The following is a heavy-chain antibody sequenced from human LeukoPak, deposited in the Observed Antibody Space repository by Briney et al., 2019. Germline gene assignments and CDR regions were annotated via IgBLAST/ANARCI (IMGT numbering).Heavy chain of an antibody. V-gene: IGHV2-70*11. J-gene: IGHJ6*02. D-gene: IGHD5-18*01. Sequence: SGPTLVNPTQTLTLTCTFSGFSLSTSGMCVSWIRQPPGKALEWLARIDWDDDKYYSTSLKTRLTISKDTSKNQVVLTMTNMDPVDTATYYCARLLDTAITDYGMDVWGQGTTVTVSS. CDR1: GFSLSTSGMC. CDR3: ARLLDTAITDYGMDV. CDR2: IDWDDDK.